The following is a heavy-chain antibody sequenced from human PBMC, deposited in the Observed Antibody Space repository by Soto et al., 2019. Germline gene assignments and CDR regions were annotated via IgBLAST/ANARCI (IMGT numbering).Heavy chain of an antibody. D-gene: IGHD3-3*01. CDR1: GGTFSSYA. CDR3: ARGGDFWSGYYNGEIYYYYYYGMDV. Sequence: QVQLVQSGAEVKKPGSSVKVSCKASGGTFSSYAISWVRQAPGQGLEWMGGIIPIFGTANYAQKFQGRVTITAAESTSTAYMELSSLRSEDTAVYYCARGGDFWSGYYNGEIYYYYYYGMDVWGQGTTVTVSS. CDR2: IIPIFGTA. J-gene: IGHJ6*02. V-gene: IGHV1-69*01.